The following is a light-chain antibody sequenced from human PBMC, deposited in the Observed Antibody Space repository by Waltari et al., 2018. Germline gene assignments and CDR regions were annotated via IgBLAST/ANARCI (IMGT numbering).Light chain of an antibody. J-gene: IGKJ1*01. Sequence: DIVLIQSPLSLPVTPGESASIPCRSNQGLLHRNGYSFLDWYLQRPGQSPQILIYLGSNRASGVPAKFSGSGSGTDFTLKITTLEAEDVRVYYCMQALEIPWTFVQGTNVDIK. CDR3: MQALEIPWT. CDR1: QGLLHRNGYSF. CDR2: LGS. V-gene: IGKV2-28*01.